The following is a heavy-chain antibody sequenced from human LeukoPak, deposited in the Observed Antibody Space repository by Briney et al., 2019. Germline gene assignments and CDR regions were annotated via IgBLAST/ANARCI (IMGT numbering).Heavy chain of an antibody. D-gene: IGHD6-19*01. CDR3: ARDLGSGWYVDAFDI. Sequence: ASVKVSCKASGGTFSSYAISWVRQAPGQGLEWMGRIIPILGIANYAQKFQGRVTITADKSTSTAHMELSSLRSEDTAVYYCARDLGSGWYVDAFDIWGQGTMVTVSS. V-gene: IGHV1-69*04. CDR2: IIPILGIA. CDR1: GGTFSSYA. J-gene: IGHJ3*02.